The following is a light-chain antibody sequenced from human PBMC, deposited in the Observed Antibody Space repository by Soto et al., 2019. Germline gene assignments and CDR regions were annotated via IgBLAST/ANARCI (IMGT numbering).Light chain of an antibody. CDR1: QSISTW. V-gene: IGKV1-5*03. J-gene: IGKJ4*01. Sequence: DIQMTQSHSTLSASVGDRVAITCRASQSISTWLAWYQQKPGKAPKLLIYKASNLEDGVPPRFSGSGSGTEFTITISSLQPDDFATYYCQQYNTYPLTFGGGTKVDIK. CDR2: KAS. CDR3: QQYNTYPLT.